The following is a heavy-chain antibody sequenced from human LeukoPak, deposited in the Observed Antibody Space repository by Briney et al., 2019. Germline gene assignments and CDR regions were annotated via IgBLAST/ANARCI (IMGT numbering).Heavy chain of an antibody. Sequence: SETLSLTCAVYGGSFSGYYWSWIRQPPGKGLEWIGEINHSGSTNYNPSLKSRVTISVDTSKNQFSLKLSTVTAADTAVYYCARGLIEYSSSSSWFDPWGQGTLVTVSS. CDR3: ARGLIEYSSSSSWFDP. CDR1: GGSFSGYY. V-gene: IGHV4-34*01. CDR2: INHSGST. D-gene: IGHD6-6*01. J-gene: IGHJ5*02.